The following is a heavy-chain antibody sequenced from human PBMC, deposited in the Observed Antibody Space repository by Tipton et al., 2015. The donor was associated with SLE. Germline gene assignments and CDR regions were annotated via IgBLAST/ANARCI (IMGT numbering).Heavy chain of an antibody. V-gene: IGHV4-59*08. CDR3: ARQGAEMATPRV. CDR2: IYYSGNT. J-gene: IGHJ6*02. D-gene: IGHD5-24*01. Sequence: TLSLTCTVSGGSISSYYWSWIRQPPGKGLEWIGYIYYSGNTNYNPSLKNRVTISVDTSKNQFSLKLSSVTAADTAVYYCARQGAEMATPRVWGQGTTVTVSS. CDR1: GGSISSYY.